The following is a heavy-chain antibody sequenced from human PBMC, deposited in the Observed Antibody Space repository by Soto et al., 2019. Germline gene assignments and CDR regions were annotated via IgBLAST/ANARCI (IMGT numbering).Heavy chain of an antibody. D-gene: IGHD3-16*01. CDR2: IQHDGGET. CDR1: GFTFSSYW. V-gene: IGHV3-7*03. J-gene: IGHJ4*02. CDR3: ARGTSHYYYAHVWY. Sequence: GGSLRLSCGASGFTFSSYWVSWVRQAPGKALECVANIQHDGGETFYVDSVKGRFTISRDNSNNTLYLQMDRLGVEDTAVYYCARGTSHYYYAHVWYWGLGALVTVSS.